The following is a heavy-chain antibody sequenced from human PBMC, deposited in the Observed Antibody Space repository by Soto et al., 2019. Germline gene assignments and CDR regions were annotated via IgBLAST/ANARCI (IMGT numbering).Heavy chain of an antibody. CDR3: ESRGFMGATTIDY. V-gene: IGHV4-39*02. D-gene: IGHD1-26*01. CDR1: GGSISSSSYY. Sequence: QLQLQESGPGLVKPSETLSLTCTVSGGSISSSSYYWGWIRQPPGKGLEWIGSIYYIGSTYYNPSLKSRVTLSVNPSTNHFSLTLSSVTAADTGVYYCESRGFMGATTIDYWGQGTLVTVSS. J-gene: IGHJ4*02. CDR2: IYYIGST.